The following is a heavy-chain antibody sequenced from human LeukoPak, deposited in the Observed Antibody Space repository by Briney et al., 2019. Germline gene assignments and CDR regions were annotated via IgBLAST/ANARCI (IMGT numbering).Heavy chain of an antibody. CDR2: INEDGSKT. CDR1: GFSFDDYP. D-gene: IGHD2-15*01. V-gene: IGHV3-43*02. CDR3: AKEIDTLGTNAFDI. J-gene: IGHJ3*02. Sequence: GVSLRLSCAASGFSFDDYPMHWVRQAPGKGLEWVSLINEDGSKTFYADSVRGRFTISRDNSKNSLYLQMNSLRTEDTALYYCAKEIDTLGTNAFDIWGQGTIVTVSS.